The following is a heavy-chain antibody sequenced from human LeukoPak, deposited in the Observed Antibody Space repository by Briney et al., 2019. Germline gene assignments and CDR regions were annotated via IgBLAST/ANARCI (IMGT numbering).Heavy chain of an antibody. V-gene: IGHV1-69*05. CDR3: ARHTRHYYDSSGDAFDI. D-gene: IGHD3-22*01. CDR1: GGTFSSYA. J-gene: IGHJ3*02. CDR2: IIPIFGTA. Sequence: SVKVSCKASGGTFSSYAISWVRQAPGQGLEWMGGIIPIFGTANYAQKFQGRVTITTDESTSTAYMELSSLRSKDTAVYYCARHTRHYYDSSGDAFDIWGQGTMVTVSS.